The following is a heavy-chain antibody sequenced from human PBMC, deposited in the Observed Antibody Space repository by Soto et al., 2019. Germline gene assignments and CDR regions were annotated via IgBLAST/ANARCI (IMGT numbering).Heavy chain of an antibody. D-gene: IGHD3-3*01. CDR1: GFTFSSYA. CDR3: AKLEADYDFWSGNRYGMDV. V-gene: IGHV3-23*01. J-gene: IGHJ6*02. Sequence: GGSLRLSCAASGFTFSSYAMSWVRQAPGKGLEWVSAISGSGGSTYYADSVKGRFTISRDNSKNTLYLQMNSLRAEDTAVYYCAKLEADYDFWSGNRYGMDVWGQGTTVTVSS. CDR2: ISGSGGST.